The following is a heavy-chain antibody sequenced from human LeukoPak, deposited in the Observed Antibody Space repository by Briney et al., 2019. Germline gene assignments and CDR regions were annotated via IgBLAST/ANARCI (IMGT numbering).Heavy chain of an antibody. CDR1: GFTVSSNY. V-gene: IGHV3-66*01. J-gene: IGHJ4*02. CDR3: ARDHSYYGSGSYFDY. D-gene: IGHD3-10*01. Sequence: PGGSLRLSCAASGFTVSSNYMSWVSHAPGKGLEWVSVIYSGGSTYYADSVKGRFTISRDNSKNTLYLQMNSLRAEDTAVYYCARDHSYYGSGSYFDYWGQGTLVTVSS. CDR2: IYSGGST.